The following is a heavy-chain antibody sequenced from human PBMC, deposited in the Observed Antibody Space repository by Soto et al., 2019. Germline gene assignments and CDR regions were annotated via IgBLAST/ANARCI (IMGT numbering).Heavy chain of an antibody. D-gene: IGHD2-15*01. V-gene: IGHV4-39*01. Sequence: SETLSLPCTVPGGSISRSGYYSGWIRQPPGRGVEWIGNIDYNGVTYSNPSLKSRVTISRDTSKNEFSLKLTSVTAADTALYYCGKVLVGATGHTDSDSWGPGTLVTVSS. CDR3: GKVLVGATGHTDSDS. CDR2: IDYNGVT. J-gene: IGHJ4*02. CDR1: GGSISRSGYY.